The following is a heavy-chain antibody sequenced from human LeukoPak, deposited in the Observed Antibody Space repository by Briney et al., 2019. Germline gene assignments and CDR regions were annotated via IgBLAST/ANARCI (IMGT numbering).Heavy chain of an antibody. V-gene: IGHV4-4*08. CDR2: IYTSGST. CDR3: ARRSREGAHFDY. Sequence: PSETLSLTCTVSGGSISSYYWSWIRQPPGKGLEWIGYIYTSGSTNYNPSLKSRVTISVDTSKNQFSLKLSSVTAADTAAYYCARRSREGAHFDYWGQGTLFTVSS. CDR1: GGSISSYY. D-gene: IGHD1-26*01. J-gene: IGHJ4*02.